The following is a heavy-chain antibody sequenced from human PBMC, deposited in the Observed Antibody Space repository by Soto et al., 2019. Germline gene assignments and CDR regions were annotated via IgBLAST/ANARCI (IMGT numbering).Heavy chain of an antibody. J-gene: IGHJ5*02. V-gene: IGHV3-23*01. D-gene: IGHD2-15*01. CDR1: GFTFSSHA. CDR3: AKGGCSGGNCSPNWFDP. CDR2: ISGSGGNT. Sequence: EVQLLESGGGLEQPGGSLRLSCAASGFTFSSHAMTWVRQAPGKGLEWVSSISGSGGNTYYADSAKGRFTISRDNSKNTLYLQMNSLRAEDTAVYYCAKGGCSGGNCSPNWFDPWGQGTLVTVSS.